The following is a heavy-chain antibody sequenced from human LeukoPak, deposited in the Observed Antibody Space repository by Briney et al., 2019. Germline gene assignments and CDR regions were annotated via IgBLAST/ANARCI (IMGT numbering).Heavy chain of an antibody. CDR2: ISNSGSGT. D-gene: IGHD6-6*01. CDR3: AKPLGNLDSSPIDS. J-gene: IGHJ4*02. CDR1: GFTFNNYA. V-gene: IGHV3-23*01. Sequence: GGSLRLSCAASGFTFNNYAMNWVRQAPGKGLEWVSGISNSGSGTYYADSVKGRFTISRDNSKNTLYLQMNSLRAEDTAIYYCAKPLGNLDSSPIDSWGQGALVTVSS.